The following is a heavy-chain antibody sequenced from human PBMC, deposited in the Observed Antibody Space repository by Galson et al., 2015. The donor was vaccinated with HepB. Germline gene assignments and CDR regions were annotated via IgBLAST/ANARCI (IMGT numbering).Heavy chain of an antibody. Sequence: SLTCTVSGGSISSYYWSWIRQPPGKGLEWIGYIYYSGSTNYNPYLKSRVTISVDTSKNQFSLKLSSVTAADTAVYYCARALRWLQPHVDWYFDLWGRGTLVTVSS. CDR1: GGSISSYY. CDR2: IYYSGST. J-gene: IGHJ2*01. D-gene: IGHD5-24*01. V-gene: IGHV4-59*01. CDR3: ARALRWLQPHVDWYFDL.